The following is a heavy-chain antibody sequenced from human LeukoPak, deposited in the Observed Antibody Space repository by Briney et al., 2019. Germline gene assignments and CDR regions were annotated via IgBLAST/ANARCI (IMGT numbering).Heavy chain of an antibody. CDR1: GGSMISADTY. Sequence: PSETLSLTCTVSGGSMISADTYWTWIRQSPGKGLEWIVYFYYNGRTYYNPSLKSQVTISRDTSKNQFSLKLNSVTASDTAVYYCTREPPVNKGGDWYFDLWGRGTLVTVYS. CDR3: TREPPVNKGGDWYFDL. V-gene: IGHV4-30-4*01. CDR2: FYYNGRT. D-gene: IGHD4-17*01. J-gene: IGHJ2*01.